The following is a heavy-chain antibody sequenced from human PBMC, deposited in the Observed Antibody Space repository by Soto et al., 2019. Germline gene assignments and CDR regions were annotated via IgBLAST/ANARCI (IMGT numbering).Heavy chain of an antibody. CDR3: ARDSGITIFGVVTNDAFDI. J-gene: IGHJ3*02. V-gene: IGHV3-21*01. CDR1: GFTFSSYS. CDR2: ISSSSSYI. D-gene: IGHD3-3*01. Sequence: GGSLRLSCAASGFTFSSYSMNWVRQAPGEGLEWVSSISSSSSYIYYADSVKGRFTISRDNAKNSLYLQMNSLRAEDTAVYYCARDSGITIFGVVTNDAFDIWAKGQWSPSPQ.